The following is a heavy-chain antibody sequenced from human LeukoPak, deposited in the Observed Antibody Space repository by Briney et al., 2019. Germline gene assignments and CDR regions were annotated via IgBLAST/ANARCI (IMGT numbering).Heavy chain of an antibody. V-gene: IGHV4-30-2*01. CDR1: GYAISSGGFS. CDR2: IYDRGPA. CDR3: ARSRQASGLFSS. D-gene: IGHD3-10*01. Sequence: SETLSLTCTVSGYAISSGGFSWNWIRQPPGKGLEWIGCIYDRGPASYNPSLKSRFTISLDRPKNQFFLNVTSLTAADTAVYYCARSRQASGLFSSWGQGTLVVVSS. J-gene: IGHJ5*02.